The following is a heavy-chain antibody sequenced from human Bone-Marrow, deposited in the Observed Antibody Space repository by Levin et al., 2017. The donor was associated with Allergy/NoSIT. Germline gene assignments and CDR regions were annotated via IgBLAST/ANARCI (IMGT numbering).Heavy chain of an antibody. D-gene: IGHD2-2*01. J-gene: IGHJ6*02. CDR2: ISKTGNTI. Sequence: GGSLKISCAASGFTFSDYYMNWIRQAPGKGLEWVSYISKTGNTIYYADSVKGRFTISRDNAKNSLYLQMNSLRAEDTAVYYCARDVFCSRTTCYGYYYAMDVWGQGTTVTVSS. CDR3: ARDVFCSRTTCYGYYYAMDV. CDR1: GFTFSDYY. V-gene: IGHV3-11*01.